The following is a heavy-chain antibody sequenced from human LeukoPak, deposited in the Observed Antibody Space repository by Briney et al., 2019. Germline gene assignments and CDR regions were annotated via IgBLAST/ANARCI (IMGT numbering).Heavy chain of an antibody. V-gene: IGHV4-38-2*02. CDR1: GYSIRSGDY. CDR2: IYHSGST. Sequence: SETLSLTCTVSGYSIRSGDYWGWIRQPPGKGLEWIGNIYHSGSTYYNPSLKSRVIISVDTSKNHFSLKLSSVTAADTAIYYCARGGYDSSGYYSPYYFDYWGQGTLVTVSS. CDR3: ARGGYDSSGYYSPYYFDY. D-gene: IGHD3-22*01. J-gene: IGHJ4*02.